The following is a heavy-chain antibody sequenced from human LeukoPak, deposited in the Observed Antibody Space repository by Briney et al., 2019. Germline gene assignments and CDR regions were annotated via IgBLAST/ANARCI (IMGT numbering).Heavy chain of an antibody. CDR3: AKDIGIIYYYGSGSDRYYGMDV. CDR2: ISGSGGST. D-gene: IGHD3-10*01. J-gene: IGHJ6*02. V-gene: IGHV3-23*01. CDR1: GFTFSSYA. Sequence: GGSLRLSCAASGFTFSSYAMSWVRQAPGKGLEWVSAISGSGGSTYYADSVKGRFTISRDNSKNTLYLQMNSLRAEDTAVYYCAKDIGIIYYYGSGSDRYYGMDVWGQGTTVTVSS.